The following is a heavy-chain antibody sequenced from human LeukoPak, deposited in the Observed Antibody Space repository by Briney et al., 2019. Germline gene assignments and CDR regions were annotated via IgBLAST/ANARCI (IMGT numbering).Heavy chain of an antibody. V-gene: IGHV1-46*01. J-gene: IGHJ4*02. CDR2: IHPSGGNI. CDR3: ARDLDGGWSTDY. D-gene: IGHD6-19*01. CDR1: GYTFTRNH. Sequence: ASVKVSCKASGYTFTRNHMHWVRQAPGQGLEGMGIIHPSGGNIRYAQKFRGRVTMTGDTSTSTVYMELSSLTSEDTAVYYCARDLDGGWSTDYWGQGTLVTVSS.